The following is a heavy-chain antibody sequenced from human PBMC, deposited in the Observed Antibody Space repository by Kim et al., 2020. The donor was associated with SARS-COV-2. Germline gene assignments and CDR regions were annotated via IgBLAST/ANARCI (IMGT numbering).Heavy chain of an antibody. V-gene: IGHV4-4*07. D-gene: IGHD2-15*01. CDR3: ARDICGGSCYSPDYYGMDV. J-gene: IGHJ6*02. CDR2: IYTSGST. Sequence: SETLSLTCTVSGGSISSYYWNWIRQPAGKGLEWIGRIYTSGSTNYNPSLKSRVTMSVDTSKNQFSLKLSSVTAADTAVYYWARDICGGSCYSPDYYGMDVWGQGTTVTVSS. CDR1: GGSISSYY.